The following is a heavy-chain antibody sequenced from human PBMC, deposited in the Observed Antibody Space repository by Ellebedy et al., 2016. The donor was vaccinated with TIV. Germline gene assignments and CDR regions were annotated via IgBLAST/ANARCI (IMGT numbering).Heavy chain of an antibody. V-gene: IGHV3-53*01. CDR1: GFTVSSNY. Sequence: GGSLRLSXAASGFTVSSNYMSWVRQAPGKGLEWVSVIYSGGTTYYADSVRGRFTISRDNSKNTVYLQMHSLRAEDTAVYFCARGGTPGTTDFYYYYGMDVWGQGTTVTVSS. D-gene: IGHD1-1*01. J-gene: IGHJ6*02. CDR3: ARGGTPGTTDFYYYYGMDV. CDR2: IYSGGTT.